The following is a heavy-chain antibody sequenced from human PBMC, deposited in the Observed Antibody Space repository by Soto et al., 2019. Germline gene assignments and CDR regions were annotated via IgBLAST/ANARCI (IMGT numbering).Heavy chain of an antibody. Sequence: LSLTCAASGFTFSSYAMHWVRQAPGKGLEWVAVISYDGSNKYYADSVKGRFTISRDNSKNTLYLQMNSLRAEDTAVYYCASLVVVPSANWFDPWGQGTLVTVSS. V-gene: IGHV3-30-3*01. CDR2: ISYDGSNK. J-gene: IGHJ5*02. CDR3: ASLVVVPSANWFDP. D-gene: IGHD2-21*01. CDR1: GFTFSSYA.